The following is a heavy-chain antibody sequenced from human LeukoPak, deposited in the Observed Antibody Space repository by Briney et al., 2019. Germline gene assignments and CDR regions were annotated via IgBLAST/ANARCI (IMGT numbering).Heavy chain of an antibody. D-gene: IGHD3-22*01. V-gene: IGHV4-31*03. CDR2: IHYSEST. CDR3: ARGHEDYDSSGYYRFDY. Sequence: PSETLSLTCTVSGGSIRSDGDYWSWIRQHPGKGLEWIGYIHYSESTYYNPSLRSRVTISVDTSKNQFSLKLNSVTAADTAVYFCARGHEDYDSSGYYRFDYWGQGTPVTVSS. J-gene: IGHJ4*02. CDR1: GGSIRSDGDY.